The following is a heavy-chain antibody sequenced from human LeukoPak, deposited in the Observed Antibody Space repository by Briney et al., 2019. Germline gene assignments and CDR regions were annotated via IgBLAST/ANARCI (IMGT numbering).Heavy chain of an antibody. CDR2: IKQDGSEK. CDR1: GFTFSSYW. V-gene: IGHV3-7*01. Sequence: GGSLRLSCAAPGFTFSSYWMSWGRQAPGKGLELVANIKQDGSEKYYVDSVKGRFTISRDNAKNSLYLQMNSLRAEDTAVYYCAREGAAAGTFDYWGQGTLVTVSS. D-gene: IGHD6-13*01. J-gene: IGHJ4*02. CDR3: AREGAAAGTFDY.